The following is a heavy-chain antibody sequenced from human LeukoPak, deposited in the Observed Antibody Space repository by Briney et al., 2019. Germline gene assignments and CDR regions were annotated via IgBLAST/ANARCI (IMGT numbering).Heavy chain of an antibody. V-gene: IGHV1-24*01. CDR1: GYTLTELS. CDR3: ATSYRRTFYFDY. J-gene: IGHJ4*02. CDR2: FDPEDGET. Sequence: ASVTLSFTFSGYTLTELSMHWVRHAHGKGHELMGGFDPEDGETIYGQKCQRRVTMTEDTSTDTAYMELSSMRSEDTAVYYCATSYRRTFYFDYWGQGTLVTVSS. D-gene: IGHD1-1*01.